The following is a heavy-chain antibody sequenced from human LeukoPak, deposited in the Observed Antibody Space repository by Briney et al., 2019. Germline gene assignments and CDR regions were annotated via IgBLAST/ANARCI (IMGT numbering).Heavy chain of an antibody. V-gene: IGHV3-48*01. CDR1: GFTFSSHG. J-gene: IGHJ4*02. CDR2: ITGSGGNR. Sequence: GETLRLSCAASGFTFSSHGMNWVRQAPGKGLEWVSGITGSGGNRYYADSVKGRFTISRDNAKNSLYLQMNSLRAEDTAVYYCAREGPLKFDYWGQGTLVTVSS. CDR3: AREGPLKFDY. D-gene: IGHD4/OR15-4a*01.